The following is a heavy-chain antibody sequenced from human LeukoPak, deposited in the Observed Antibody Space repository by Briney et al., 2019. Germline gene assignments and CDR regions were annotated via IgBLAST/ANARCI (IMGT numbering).Heavy chain of an antibody. J-gene: IGHJ4*02. CDR2: IYYSGST. CDR1: GGSISSSSYY. Sequence: SETLSLTCTVSGGSISSSSYYWGWIRQPPGKGLEWIGSIYYSGSTYYNPALKSRVTISVDTSKNPFSVKLSSVTAADTAVYYCARHRDYDYIWGSYRPPRDWGQGTLVTVSS. V-gene: IGHV4-39*01. CDR3: ARHRDYDYIWGSYRPPRD. D-gene: IGHD3-16*02.